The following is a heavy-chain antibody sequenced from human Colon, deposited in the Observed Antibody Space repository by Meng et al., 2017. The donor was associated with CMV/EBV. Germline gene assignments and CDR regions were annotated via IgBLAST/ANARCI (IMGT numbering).Heavy chain of an antibody. V-gene: IGHV1-46*01. CDR3: ASQAATHTYFDF. Sequence: QVQLVQSGAEVKKPGASVRVSCKASGYTFIGYYIHWVRQAPGQGPEWMGIINPTGDSTTLAQKFQGRVTVTRDTSTNTVYMELSSLRSDDTAVYYCASQAATHTYFDFWGHGTLVTVSS. D-gene: IGHD6-13*01. CDR2: INPTGDST. J-gene: IGHJ4*01. CDR1: GYTFIGYY.